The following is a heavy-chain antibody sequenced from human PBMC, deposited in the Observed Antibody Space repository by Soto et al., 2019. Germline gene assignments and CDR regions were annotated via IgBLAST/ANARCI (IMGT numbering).Heavy chain of an antibody. CDR1: GYTGTGYD. CDR2: MNPNTGYT. CDR3: AGTRYTYGSGGGVDV. D-gene: IGHD5-18*01. J-gene: IGHJ6*02. Sequence: EALMKVSCKASGYTGTGYDIHWLRQATGQGLEWMGWMNPNTGYTANAQKFQGRVTADRSVSTAYLQWSSLKASDTATYYCAGTRYTYGSGGGVDVWGQGTTVTVSS. V-gene: IGHV1-8*01.